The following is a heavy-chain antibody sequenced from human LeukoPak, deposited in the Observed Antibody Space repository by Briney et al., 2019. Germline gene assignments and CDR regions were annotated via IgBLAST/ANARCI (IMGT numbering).Heavy chain of an antibody. CDR2: IYYSGST. J-gene: IGHJ4*02. Sequence: SETLSLTCTVSGGSISSSSYYWGWIRQPPGKGLEWIGYIYYSGSTNYNPSLKSRVTISVDTSKNQFSLKLSSVTAADTAVYYCARVFRRTFDYWGQGTLVTVSS. CDR1: GGSISSSSYY. V-gene: IGHV4-61*05. CDR3: ARVFRRTFDY.